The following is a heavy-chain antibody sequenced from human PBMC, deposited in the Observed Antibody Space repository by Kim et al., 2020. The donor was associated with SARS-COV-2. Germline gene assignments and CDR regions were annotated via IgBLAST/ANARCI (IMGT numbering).Heavy chain of an antibody. D-gene: IGHD3-3*01. CDR3: AKDMRSSWSGYIPPYSYYGMDV. J-gene: IGHJ6*02. CDR2: ISWNSGSI. Sequence: GGSLRLSCAASGFTFDDYAMHWVRQAPGKGLEWVSGISWNSGSIGYADSVKGRFTIARDNAKNSLYLQMNSLRAEDTALYYCAKDMRSSWSGYIPPYSYYGMDVWGQGTTVTVSS. CDR1: GFTFDDYA. V-gene: IGHV3-9*01.